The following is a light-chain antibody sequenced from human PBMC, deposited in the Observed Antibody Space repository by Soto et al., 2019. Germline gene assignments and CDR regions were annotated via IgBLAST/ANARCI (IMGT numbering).Light chain of an antibody. V-gene: IGKV3-20*01. CDR1: QKISNKY. J-gene: IGKJ3*01. CDR3: QQYDLALN. CDR2: GAS. Sequence: EIVLTQSPGILSLSPGERATLSCRASQKISNKYLAWSQQKPGQAPRLLIFGASTSATGIPDRFVGRGSGTDFTLTISILEAEDFAVYYCQQYDLALNFGPGTKFEIK.